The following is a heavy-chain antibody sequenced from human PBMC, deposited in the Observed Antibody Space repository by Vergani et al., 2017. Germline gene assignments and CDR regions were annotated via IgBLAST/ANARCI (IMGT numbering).Heavy chain of an antibody. CDR3: AREARSKQLVPHWFDP. CDR1: GGTFSSYA. D-gene: IGHD6-6*01. J-gene: IGHJ5*02. Sequence: QVQLVQSGAEVKKPGSSVKVSCKASGGTFSSYAISWVRQAPGQGLEWMGRIIPILGIANYAQKFQGRVTITADKSTSTAYMELSSLRSEDTAVYYCAREARSKQLVPHWFDPWGQGTLVTVSS. CDR2: IIPILGIA. V-gene: IGHV1-69*04.